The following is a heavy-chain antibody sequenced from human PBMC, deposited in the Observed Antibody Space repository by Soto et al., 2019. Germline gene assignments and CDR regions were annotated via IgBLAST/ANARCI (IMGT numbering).Heavy chain of an antibody. CDR2: INPSGGST. CDR3: AILELYLKRRRDYYYYGMDV. Sequence: ASVKVSCKASGYTFTIYYMHWVRQAPGQGLEWMGIINPSGGSTSYAQKFQGRVTMTRDTSTSTVYMELSSLRSEDTAVYYCAILELYLKRRRDYYYYGMDVWGQGTTVTVSS. J-gene: IGHJ6*02. D-gene: IGHD3-10*01. V-gene: IGHV1-46*01. CDR1: GYTFTIYY.